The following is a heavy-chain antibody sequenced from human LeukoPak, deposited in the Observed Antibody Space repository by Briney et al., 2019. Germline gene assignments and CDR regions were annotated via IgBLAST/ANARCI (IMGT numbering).Heavy chain of an antibody. V-gene: IGHV3-23*01. J-gene: IGHJ5*02. D-gene: IGHD3-22*01. CDR2: ISGSVGST. CDR1: GFTFSSYA. Sequence: SGGSLRLSCAASGFTFSSYAMSWVRQAPGKGLEWVSAISGSVGSTYYADSVKGRFTISRDNSKNTLYLQMNSLRAEDTAVYYCAKDVDRGYYYGNWFDPWGQGTLVTVSS. CDR3: AKDVDRGYYYGNWFDP.